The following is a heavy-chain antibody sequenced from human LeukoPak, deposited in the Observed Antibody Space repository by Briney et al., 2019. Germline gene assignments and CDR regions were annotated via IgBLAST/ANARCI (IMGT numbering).Heavy chain of an antibody. CDR3: ARGGASDFWSGYYYYYGMDV. D-gene: IGHD3-3*01. J-gene: IGHJ6*02. Sequence: SETLSLTCTVSGGSISSYYWSWIRQPPGKGLEWIGYIYYSGSTNYNPSLKSRVTISVDTSKNQFSLKLSSVTAADTAVYYCARGGASDFWSGYYYYYGMDVWGQGTTVTVSS. V-gene: IGHV4-59*08. CDR2: IYYSGST. CDR1: GGSISSYY.